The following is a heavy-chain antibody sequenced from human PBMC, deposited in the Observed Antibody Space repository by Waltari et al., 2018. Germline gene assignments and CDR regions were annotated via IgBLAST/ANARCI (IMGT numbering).Heavy chain of an antibody. D-gene: IGHD2-2*01. J-gene: IGHJ6*03. CDR1: GYTFTDYY. CDR2: VDPENGEP. CDR3: ATWGGGIVVVPAATHYLDV. Sequence: EVQLVQSGAEVKKPGATVKISCKVSGYTFTDYYMHWVQQATGKGLEWMGLVDPENGEPSDAEKFQGEVPITGDTSTDTAYMELSSLRSEDTAWYYCATWGGGIVVVPAATHYLDVWGKGTTVTVSS. V-gene: IGHV1-69-2*01.